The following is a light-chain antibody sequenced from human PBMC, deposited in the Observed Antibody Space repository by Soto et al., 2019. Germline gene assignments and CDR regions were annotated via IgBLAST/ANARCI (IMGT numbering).Light chain of an antibody. Sequence: EIVLTQSPATLSLSPGERATLSCRASQSVSSFLAWYQQKPGQAPRLLIYDASNSATGIPARFSGSGSGPDFTLTISSLEPEDFALYYCQQRSSWARTFGQGTNVDI. V-gene: IGKV3-11*01. J-gene: IGKJ1*01. CDR3: QQRSSWART. CDR2: DAS. CDR1: QSVSSF.